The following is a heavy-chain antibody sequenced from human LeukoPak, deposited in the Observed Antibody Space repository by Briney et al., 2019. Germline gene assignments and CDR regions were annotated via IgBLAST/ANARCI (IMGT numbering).Heavy chain of an antibody. CDR1: GFTFSEYY. V-gene: IGHV3-11*04. Sequence: NPGGSLRLSCAASGFTFSEYYMNWIRQAPGKGLEWVSYISSSSSPIYYGDSVKGRFTISRDNAKNSLYLQMNSLRAEDTAVYYCARGRLYGPDYWGQGTLVTVSS. CDR2: ISSSSSPI. D-gene: IGHD4-17*01. CDR3: ARGRLYGPDY. J-gene: IGHJ4*02.